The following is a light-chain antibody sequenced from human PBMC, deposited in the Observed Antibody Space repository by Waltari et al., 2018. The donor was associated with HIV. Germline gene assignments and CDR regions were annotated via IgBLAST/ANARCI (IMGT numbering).Light chain of an antibody. Sequence: SVLTQPPSVSAAPGQKVTISCPGTRSNIGNDYVSWYRHLPGAAPKLLIYDNNQRPTGMPVRFSGAKSGTSATLAITGLQTGDEADYYCGTWDTSLSGSVFGGGTKLTVL. V-gene: IGLV1-51*01. CDR3: GTWDTSLSGSV. CDR2: DNN. J-gene: IGLJ3*02. CDR1: RSNIGNDY.